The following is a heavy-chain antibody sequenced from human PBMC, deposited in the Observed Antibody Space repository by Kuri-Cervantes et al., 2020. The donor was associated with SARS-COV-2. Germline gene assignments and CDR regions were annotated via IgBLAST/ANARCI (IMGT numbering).Heavy chain of an antibody. CDR1: GFTFSNYD. Sequence: GGSLRLSCAASGFTFSNYDIHWVRQAPGKGLEWVAVISYDGSNKYYADSVKGRFTISRDNSKNTLYLQMNSLKTEDTAVYYCTTDPMTTVTTGPGFDPWGQGTLVTVSS. J-gene: IGHJ5*02. V-gene: IGHV3-30*03. D-gene: IGHD4-11*01. CDR2: ISYDGSNK. CDR3: TTDPMTTVTTGPGFDP.